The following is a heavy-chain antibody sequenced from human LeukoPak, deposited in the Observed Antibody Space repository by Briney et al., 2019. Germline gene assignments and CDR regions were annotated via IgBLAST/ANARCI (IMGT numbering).Heavy chain of an antibody. CDR1: GYTFTSYG. CDR2: ISAYNGNT. D-gene: IGHD2-21*02. J-gene: IGHJ4*02. CDR3: ARGNVVVTAIPYFDY. V-gene: IGHV1-18*01. Sequence: VASVKVSCKASGYTFTSYGISWVRQAPGQGLEWMGWISAYNGNTNYAQKLQGRITMTTDTSTSTACMELRSLRSDDTAVYYCARGNVVVTAIPYFDYWGQGTLVTVSS.